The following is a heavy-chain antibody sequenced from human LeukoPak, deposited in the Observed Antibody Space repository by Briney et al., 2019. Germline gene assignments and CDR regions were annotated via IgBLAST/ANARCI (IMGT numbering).Heavy chain of an antibody. CDR1: GGTYSSYA. Sequence: SVKVSCKASGGTYSSYAISWVRQAPGQGLEWMGGIIPIFGTANYAQKFQGRVTITTDESTSTAYMELSSLRSEDTAVYYCARDTGAYCGGDCYQGYFDYWGQGTLVTVSS. V-gene: IGHV1-69*05. CDR2: IIPIFGTA. J-gene: IGHJ4*02. D-gene: IGHD2-21*02. CDR3: ARDTGAYCGGDCYQGYFDY.